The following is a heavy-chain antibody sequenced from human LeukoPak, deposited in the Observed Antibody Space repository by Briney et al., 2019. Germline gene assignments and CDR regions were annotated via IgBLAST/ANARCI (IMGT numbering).Heavy chain of an antibody. D-gene: IGHD3-3*01. CDR3: ARGSTYDFWSGYRHDPYNWFDP. CDR2: IYHSGST. J-gene: IGHJ5*02. V-gene: IGHV4-38-2*01. Sequence: PSETLSLTCAVSGYSISSGYYWGWIRQPPGKGLEWIGSIYHSGSTYYNLSLKSRVTISVDTSKNQFSLKLSSVTAADTAVYYCARGSTYDFWSGYRHDPYNWFDPWGQGTLVTVSS. CDR1: GYSISSGYY.